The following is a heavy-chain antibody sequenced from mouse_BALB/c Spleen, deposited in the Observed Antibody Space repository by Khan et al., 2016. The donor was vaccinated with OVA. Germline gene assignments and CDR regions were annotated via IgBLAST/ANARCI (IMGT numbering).Heavy chain of an antibody. CDR3: AREVSSWDFSFPY. V-gene: IGHV1S136*01. Sequence: VQLKQSGPELVEPGASVKMSCKASGYTFTNYVMHWVKQKPGQGLEWIGYINPYNAGTRYNEKFKGKATLTSDISSTTAYMELSSLTSEDSAVYYCAREVSSWDFSFPYWGQGTLVTVSA. J-gene: IGHJ3*01. CDR1: GYTFTNYV. CDR2: INPYNAGT. D-gene: IGHD4-1*01.